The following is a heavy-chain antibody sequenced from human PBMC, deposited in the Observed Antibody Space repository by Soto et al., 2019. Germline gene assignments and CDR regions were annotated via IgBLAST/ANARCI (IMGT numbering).Heavy chain of an antibody. CDR1: GFTFSSYG. D-gene: IGHD6-6*01. CDR3: ARDLKSSSSLSEEYYYYYYGMDV. J-gene: IGHJ6*02. V-gene: IGHV3-33*01. CDR2: IWYDGSNK. Sequence: QVQLVESGGGVVQPGRSLRLSCAASGFTFSSYGMHWVRQAPGKGLEWVAVIWYDGSNKYYADSVKGRFTISRDNSKNTLYLQMNSLRAEDTAVYYCARDLKSSSSLSEEYYYYYYGMDVWGQGTTVTVSS.